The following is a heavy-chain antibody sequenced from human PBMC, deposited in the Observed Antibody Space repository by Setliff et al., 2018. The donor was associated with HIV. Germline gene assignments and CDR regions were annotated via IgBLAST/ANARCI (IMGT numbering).Heavy chain of an antibody. J-gene: IGHJ4*02. D-gene: IGHD4-4*01. CDR2: IDPQDGET. CDR3: AAIAYSRPDY. Sequence: ASVKVSCKASGYTFTDYFIHWILQAPGKGLEWMGRIDPQDGETTFAEKFQGRVTVTADTSTDIAYMELSSLRSGDTAVYYCAAIAYSRPDYWGQGTLVTVS. CDR1: GYTFTDYF. V-gene: IGHV1-69-2*01.